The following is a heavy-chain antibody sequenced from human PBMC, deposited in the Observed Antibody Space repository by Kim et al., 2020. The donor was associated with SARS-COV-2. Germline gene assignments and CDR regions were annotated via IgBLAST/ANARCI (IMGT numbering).Heavy chain of an antibody. CDR2: MNPNSGNT. CDR1: GYTFTSYD. V-gene: IGHV1-8*01. CDR3: ARADKWEPSSISGWLLYYYYALDV. D-gene: IGHD1-26*01. Sequence: ASVKVSCKASGYTFTSYDINWVRQATGQGLEWMGWMNPNSGNTGYAQKFQGRVTMTRNTSISTAYMELSSLRSEDTAVYYCARADKWEPSSISGWLLYYYYALDVWGQGTTVTVSS. J-gene: IGHJ6*02.